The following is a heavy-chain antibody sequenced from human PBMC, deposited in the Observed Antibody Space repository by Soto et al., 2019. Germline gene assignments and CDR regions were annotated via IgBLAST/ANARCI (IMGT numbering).Heavy chain of an antibody. V-gene: IGHV4-39*01. J-gene: IGHJ4*02. D-gene: IGHD2-15*01. Sequence: TVSGDSISSSTYYWGWIRQPPGKGLEWIGSIYYSGSTNYNPSLKSRVTISVDTSKIQFSLKLSSVTAADTALYYCARQTQGCTAGSCYSAVDYWGPGTLVTASS. CDR3: ARQTQGCTAGSCYSAVDY. CDR1: GDSISSSTYY. CDR2: IYYSGST.